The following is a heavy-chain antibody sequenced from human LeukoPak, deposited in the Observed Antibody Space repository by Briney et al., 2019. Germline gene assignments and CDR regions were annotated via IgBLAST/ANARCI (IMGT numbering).Heavy chain of an antibody. Sequence: GGSLRLSCAASGFTFSDYWMHWVRQAPGKGLEWVAVISYDGSSKYFADSVKGRFTISRDNSKNTLYLQMNSLRAEDTAVYYCAKDLQRHYALDYWGQGTLVTVSS. CDR2: ISYDGSSK. D-gene: IGHD6-25*01. V-gene: IGHV3-30*18. CDR1: GFTFSDYW. CDR3: AKDLQRHYALDY. J-gene: IGHJ4*02.